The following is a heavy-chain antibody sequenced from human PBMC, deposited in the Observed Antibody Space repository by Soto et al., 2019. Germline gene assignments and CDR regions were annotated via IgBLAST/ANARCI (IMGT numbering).Heavy chain of an antibody. V-gene: IGHV1-58*01. D-gene: IGHD6-19*01. J-gene: IGHJ4*02. CDR1: GFTFGSSA. Sequence: LVQSGPDVKKPGTSVKVSCKTSGFTFGSSAVQWVRQVRGQRLEWIGWIVVASGYSNVAQKFQDRVSLTRDLSTNTAFMELSSLASEDSAMYYCAADVIGVAGDFDHWGQGTLVSVSS. CDR3: AADVIGVAGDFDH. CDR2: IVVASGYS.